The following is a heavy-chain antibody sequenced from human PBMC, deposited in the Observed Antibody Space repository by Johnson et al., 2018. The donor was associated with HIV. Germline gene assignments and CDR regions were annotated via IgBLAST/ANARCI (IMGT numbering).Heavy chain of an antibody. J-gene: IGHJ3*02. Sequence: QVQLVESGGGLVKAGGSLRLSCAASGITFSDTWMNWVRQAPGKGLEWLAVISYDGSNKYYADSVKGRFTISRDNSKNTLYLQMNSLRAEDTAVYYCATFDAFDIWGQGTMVTVSS. CDR1: GITFSDTW. CDR2: ISYDGSNK. V-gene: IGHV3-30*03. CDR3: ATFDAFDI.